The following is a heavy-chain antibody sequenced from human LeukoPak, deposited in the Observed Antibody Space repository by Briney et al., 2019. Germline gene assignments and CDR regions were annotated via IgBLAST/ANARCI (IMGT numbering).Heavy chain of an antibody. Sequence: SETLSLTCTVSGGSISSSSYYWGWIRQPPGKRLEWIGSVFYTGTTYCNPSLKGRVTISVDTSKTQFSLRLSSVTATDTAVYYCARSNGTWRYFFDSWGQGTLVTVSS. CDR2: VFYTGTT. J-gene: IGHJ4*02. CDR3: ARSNGTWRYFFDS. D-gene: IGHD1-14*01. V-gene: IGHV4-39*01. CDR1: GGSISSSSYY.